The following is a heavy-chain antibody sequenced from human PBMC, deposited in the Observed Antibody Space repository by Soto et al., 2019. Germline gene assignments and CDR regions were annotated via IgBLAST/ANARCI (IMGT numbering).Heavy chain of an antibody. CDR3: AIVRPAYGMDV. Sequence: QVQLQESGQGLVKPTGTLSLTCTVSGDSINGTYWCSWDRQPPRKVLACIGEISHSGSTTYNPSLTNHVFMSVDKAKNQFYLKVISVTAADTAVYYCAIVRPAYGMDVWGQGTTVTVST. V-gene: IGHV4-4*02. J-gene: IGHJ6*01. CDR2: ISHSGST. CDR1: GDSINGTYW.